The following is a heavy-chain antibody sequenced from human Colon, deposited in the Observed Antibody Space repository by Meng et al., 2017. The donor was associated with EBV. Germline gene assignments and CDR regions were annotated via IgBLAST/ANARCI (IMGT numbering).Heavy chain of an antibody. CDR2: FNPNGDVT. CDR3: AREMPMTCYFDQ. CDR1: GFTFTTYF. J-gene: IGHJ4*03. D-gene: IGHD3-22*01. V-gene: IGHV1-46*01. Sequence: LVQSGAEVKKPGVSLKLSCETSGFTFTTYFMHWLRQSPGQGLQWMGLFNPNGDVTTYSPRFQGRITLTGDTSTSTLYMELSSLTSDDTAVYYCAREMPMTCYFDQWGQGTLVTVSS.